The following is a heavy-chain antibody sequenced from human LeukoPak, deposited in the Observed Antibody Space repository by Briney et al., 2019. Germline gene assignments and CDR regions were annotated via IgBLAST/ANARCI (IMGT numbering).Heavy chain of an antibody. Sequence: SGTLSLTCAVSGGSISSSNWWSWVRQPPGKGLEWIGEIYHSGSTNYNPSLKSRVTISVDKSKNQFSLKLSSVTAADTAVYYCARTSTPDALLWFGELFSWGQGTLVTVSS. V-gene: IGHV4-4*02. CDR2: IYHSGST. D-gene: IGHD3-10*01. CDR1: GGSISSSNW. CDR3: ARTSTPDALLWFGELFS. J-gene: IGHJ5*02.